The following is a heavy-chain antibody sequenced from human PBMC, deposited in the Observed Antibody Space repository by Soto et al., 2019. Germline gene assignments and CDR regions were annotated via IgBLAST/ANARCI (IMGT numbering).Heavy chain of an antibody. Sequence: GGSLRLSCAASGFTFSSYWMSWVRQAPGKGLEWVANIKQDGSEKYYVDSVKGRFTISRDNAKNSLYLQMNSLRAEDTAVYYCARDEILPRPKGVPHNWFDPWGQGTLVTVSS. V-gene: IGHV3-7*01. CDR3: ARDEILPRPKGVPHNWFDP. J-gene: IGHJ5*02. CDR1: GFTFSSYW. D-gene: IGHD3-10*01. CDR2: IKQDGSEK.